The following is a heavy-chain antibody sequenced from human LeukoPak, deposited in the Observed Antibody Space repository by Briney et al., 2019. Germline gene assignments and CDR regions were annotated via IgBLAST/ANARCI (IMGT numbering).Heavy chain of an antibody. Sequence: GGSLRLSCAASGFIFSSFWMHWVRQVPGKGLVWVSHINSDGRTTDYADSVRGRFTISRDNAKNTLYLQMNSLRAEDTAVYYCAKARSYYYGSGSYDGTDYWGQGTLVTVSS. CDR3: AKARSYYYGSGSYDGTDY. V-gene: IGHV3-74*01. D-gene: IGHD3-10*01. CDR2: INSDGRTT. J-gene: IGHJ4*02. CDR1: GFIFSSFW.